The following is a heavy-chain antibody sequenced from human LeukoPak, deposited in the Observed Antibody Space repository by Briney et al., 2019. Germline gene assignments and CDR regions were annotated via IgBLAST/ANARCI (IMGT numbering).Heavy chain of an antibody. CDR2: ISYDVSNK. CDR3: ARDPVPLVERPTFDY. Sequence: GGSLRLSCAASGFTFSSYAMHWVRQAPGKGLEWVAVISYDVSNKYYADSVKGRFTISRDNSKNTLYLQMNSLRAEDTAVYYCARDPVPLVERPTFDYWGQGTLVTVSS. V-gene: IGHV3-30-3*01. J-gene: IGHJ4*02. D-gene: IGHD1-1*01. CDR1: GFTFSSYA.